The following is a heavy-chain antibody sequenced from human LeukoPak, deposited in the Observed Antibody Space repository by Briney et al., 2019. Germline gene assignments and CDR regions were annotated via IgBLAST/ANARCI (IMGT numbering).Heavy chain of an antibody. D-gene: IGHD5-18*01. J-gene: IGHJ4*02. CDR1: GGSITSSSYY. Sequence: SSETLSLTCTVSGGSITSSSYYWDWIRQPPGRGLEWIGSIYYSGSTYYNSSLKSRVTISVDTSKNQFSLKLSSVTAADTAVYYCAKSSYSIFDYWDQGTLVTVSS. CDR3: AKSSYSIFDY. V-gene: IGHV4-39*01. CDR2: IYYSGST.